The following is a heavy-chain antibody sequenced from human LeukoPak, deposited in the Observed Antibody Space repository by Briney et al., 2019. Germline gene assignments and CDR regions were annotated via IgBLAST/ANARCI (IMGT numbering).Heavy chain of an antibody. J-gene: IGHJ4*02. CDR2: IYYSGST. V-gene: IGHV4-39*01. D-gene: IGHD2-15*01. CDR3: ARCLSGGSCYFGY. Sequence: SETLSLTCTVSGGSIRSSYYYWGWIRQPPGKGLEWIGSIYYSGSTYYNPSLKSRVTISVDTSKNQFSLKLSSVTAADTAVYYCARCLSGGSCYFGYWGQGTLVTVSS. CDR1: GGSIRSSYYY.